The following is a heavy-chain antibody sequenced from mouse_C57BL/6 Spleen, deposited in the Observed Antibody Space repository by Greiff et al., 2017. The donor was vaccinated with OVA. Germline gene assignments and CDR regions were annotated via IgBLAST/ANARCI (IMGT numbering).Heavy chain of an antibody. D-gene: IGHD1-1*01. CDR1: GYTFTSYW. V-gene: IGHV1-55*01. CDR3: ARRGLYYGSSYGIDY. Sequence: QVQLQQPGAELVKPGASVKMSCKASGYTFTSYWITWVKQRPGQGLEWIGDIYPGSGSTNYNEKFKSKATLTVDTSSSTAYRQLSSMTSEDSAVYYCARRGLYYGSSYGIDYWGQGTTLTVSS. CDR2: IYPGSGST. J-gene: IGHJ2*01.